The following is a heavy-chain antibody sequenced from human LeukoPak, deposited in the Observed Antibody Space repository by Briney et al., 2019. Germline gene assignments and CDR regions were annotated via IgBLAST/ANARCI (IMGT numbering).Heavy chain of an antibody. D-gene: IGHD3-10*01. J-gene: IGHJ4*02. Sequence: SSETLSLTCAVYGGSFSGYYWSWIRQPPWKGLEWIGEINHSGSTNYNPSLKSRVTISVGTSKNQFSLKLSSVTAADTAVYYCARDQSPISSGFDYWGQGTLVTVSS. CDR2: INHSGST. CDR1: GGSFSGYY. CDR3: ARDQSPISSGFDY. V-gene: IGHV4-34*01.